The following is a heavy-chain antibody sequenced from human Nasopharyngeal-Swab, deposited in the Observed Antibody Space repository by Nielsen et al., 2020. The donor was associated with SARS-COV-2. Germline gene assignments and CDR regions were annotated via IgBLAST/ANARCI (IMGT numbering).Heavy chain of an antibody. V-gene: IGHV1-45*02. J-gene: IGHJ4*02. D-gene: IGHD3-22*01. CDR2: ITPFNGNT. CDR3: ARGADVSTYYYDSSGYYYVPFDD. CDR1: GYTFPYRY. Sequence: SVKVSCKASGYTFPYRYLHWVRQAPGQALEWMGWITPFNGNTNSAQKFQDRVTITRDRSMTTAYMELSSLRSEDTAVYYCARGADVSTYYYDSSGYYYVPFDDWGLGTLVTVSS.